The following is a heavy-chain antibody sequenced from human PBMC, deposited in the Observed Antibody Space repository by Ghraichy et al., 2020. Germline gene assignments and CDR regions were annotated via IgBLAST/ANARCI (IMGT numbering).Heavy chain of an antibody. CDR2: ISGSGNTI. D-gene: IGHD2-2*01. CDR1: GFTFSSYE. CDR3: AREGLPAPPDGHAFDI. J-gene: IGHJ3*02. Sequence: GGSLRLSCAASGFTFSSYEMDWVRQAPGKGLEWVSYISGSGNTIYYADSVKGRFTISRDNARNSLYLQMNSLRAEDTAVYYCAREGLPAPPDGHAFDIWGQVTMVTVSS. V-gene: IGHV3-48*03.